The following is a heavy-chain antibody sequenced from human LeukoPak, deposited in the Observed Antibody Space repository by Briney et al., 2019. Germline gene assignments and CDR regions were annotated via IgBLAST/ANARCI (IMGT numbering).Heavy chain of an antibody. D-gene: IGHD3-22*01. CDR3: ARGGSYYDSSGYCFDY. V-gene: IGHV3-30*03. CDR2: ISYDGGSK. Sequence: PGGSLRLSCAASGFTFSSYGMHWVRQAPGKGLEWVAVISYDGGSKDYADSVKGRFTLSRDNSKNTLDLQMNSLRAEDTAVYYCARGGSYYDSSGYCFDYWGQGTLVTVSS. J-gene: IGHJ4*02. CDR1: GFTFSSYG.